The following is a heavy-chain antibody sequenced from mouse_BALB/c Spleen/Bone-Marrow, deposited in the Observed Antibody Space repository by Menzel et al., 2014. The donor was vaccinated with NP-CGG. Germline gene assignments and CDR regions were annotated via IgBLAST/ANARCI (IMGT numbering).Heavy chain of an antibody. J-gene: IGHJ2*01. D-gene: IGHD1-1*01. CDR2: ISPGNGYI. Sequence: VQLQQSDTELVKPGASVKISCKASGYTIPDHAIHWVKQRPEQGLEWIGYISPGNGYIKYNEKFKGKATLTADKSPSTAYMQFNSLTSEDSAVYFCKRWDYYGDMDYWGQGTTLTVSS. CDR3: KRWDYYGDMDY. CDR1: GYTIPDHA. V-gene: IGHV1S53*03.